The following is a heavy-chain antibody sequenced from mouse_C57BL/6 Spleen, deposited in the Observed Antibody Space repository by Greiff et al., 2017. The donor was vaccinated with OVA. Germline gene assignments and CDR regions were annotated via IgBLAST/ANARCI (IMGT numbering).Heavy chain of an antibody. CDR1: GYTFTSYW. CDR3: VWGDPYYAMDY. CDR2: IDPTSGGT. J-gene: IGHJ4*01. D-gene: IGHD1-1*02. Sequence: QVQLQQPGAELVKPGASVKLSCKASGYTFTSYWMHWVKQRPGRGLEWIGRIDPTSGGTKYNEKFKSKATLTVDKSSSTAYMQLSSLTSEDSAVDYCVWGDPYYAMDYWGQGTSVTVSS. V-gene: IGHV1-72*01.